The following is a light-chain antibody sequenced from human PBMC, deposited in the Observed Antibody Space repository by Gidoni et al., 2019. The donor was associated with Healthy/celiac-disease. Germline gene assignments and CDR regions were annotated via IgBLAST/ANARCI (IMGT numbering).Light chain of an antibody. CDR1: SSNIGAGYD. CDR3: QSYESSLCGPVV. Sequence: QSVLTQPPSVSGAPGQRVTSSCTGSSSNIGAGYDVHWYQQLPGTAPKLLIYGNSNRPSGVPDRFSGSKSGTSASLAITGLQAEDEADYYCQSYESSLCGPVVFGGGTKLTVL. CDR2: GNS. V-gene: IGLV1-40*01. J-gene: IGLJ2*01.